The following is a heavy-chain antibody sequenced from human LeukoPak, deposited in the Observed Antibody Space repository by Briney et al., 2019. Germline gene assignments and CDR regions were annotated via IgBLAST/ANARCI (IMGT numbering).Heavy chain of an antibody. J-gene: IGHJ6*02. CDR3: ARGHGSYDSSGYYYGYYYYGMDV. D-gene: IGHD3-22*01. CDR1: GGSISSYY. Sequence: SETLSLTCTVSGGSISSYYWSWIRQPPGKGLEWIGYIYYSRSTNYNPSLKSRVTISVDTSKNQFSLKLSSVTAADTAVYYCARGHGSYDSSGYYYGYYYYGMDVWGQGTTVTVSS. V-gene: IGHV4-59*01. CDR2: IYYSRST.